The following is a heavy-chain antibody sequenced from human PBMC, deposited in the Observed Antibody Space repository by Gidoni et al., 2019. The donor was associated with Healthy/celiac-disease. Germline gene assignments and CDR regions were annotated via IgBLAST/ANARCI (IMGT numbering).Heavy chain of an antibody. Sequence: EVQLVESGGGLVTPGGSLRLSCAASGLPFSNAWMSWVRQAPGKGLEWVGRIKSKTDGGTTDYAAPVKGRFTISRDDSKNTLYLQMNSLKTEDTAVYYCTNSMVDAFDIWGQGTMVTVSS. CDR1: GLPFSNAW. CDR2: IKSKTDGGTT. V-gene: IGHV3-15*01. D-gene: IGHD3-10*01. J-gene: IGHJ3*02. CDR3: TNSMVDAFDI.